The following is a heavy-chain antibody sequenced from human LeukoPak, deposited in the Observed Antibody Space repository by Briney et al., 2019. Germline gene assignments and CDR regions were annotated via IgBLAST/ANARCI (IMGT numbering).Heavy chain of an antibody. CDR2: ISYDGSNK. Sequence: AGGSLRLSCAASGFTFSSYAMHWVRQAPGEGLEWVAVISYDGSNKYYADSVKGRFTISRDNSKNTLYLQMNSLRAEDTAVYYCARERIAAAGSLDYWGQGTLVTVSS. V-gene: IGHV3-30-3*01. D-gene: IGHD6-13*01. CDR3: ARERIAAAGSLDY. J-gene: IGHJ4*02. CDR1: GFTFSSYA.